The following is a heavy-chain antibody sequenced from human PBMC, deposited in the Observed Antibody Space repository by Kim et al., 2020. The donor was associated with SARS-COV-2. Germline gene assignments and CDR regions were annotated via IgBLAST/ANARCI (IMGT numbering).Heavy chain of an antibody. CDR3: ARDYYYYYGMDV. J-gene: IGHJ6*02. CDR2: IYYSGST. V-gene: IGHV4-59*01. Sequence: SETLSLTCTVSGGSISSYYWSWIRQPPGKGLEWIGYIYYSGSTHYNPSLKSRVTISVDTSKNQFSLKLSSVTAADTAVYYCARDYYYYYGMDVWGQGTTV. CDR1: GGSISSYY.